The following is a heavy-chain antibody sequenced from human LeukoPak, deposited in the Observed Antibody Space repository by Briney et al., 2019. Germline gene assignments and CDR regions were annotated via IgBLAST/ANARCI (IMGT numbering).Heavy chain of an antibody. V-gene: IGHV3-21*01. CDR3: ARGSVDSGHGLDY. Sequence: GGSLRLSCAASGFTFSSYSMNWVRQAPGKGLEWVSSISSSSSYIYYADSVKGRFTISRDNAKNSLYLQMHSLRAEDTAVYYCARGSVDSGHGLDYWGQGTLVTVSS. CDR2: ISSSSSYI. D-gene: IGHD1-26*01. CDR1: GFTFSSYS. J-gene: IGHJ4*02.